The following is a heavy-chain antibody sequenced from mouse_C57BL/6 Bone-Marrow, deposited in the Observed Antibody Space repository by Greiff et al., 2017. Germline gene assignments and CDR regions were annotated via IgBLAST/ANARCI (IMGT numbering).Heavy chain of an antibody. CDR2: IDPEDGDT. CDR3: TPITAVVARYWYCDV. J-gene: IGHJ1*03. CDR1: GFNITDYY. Sequence: LQQSGAELVRPGASVKLSCTASGFNITDYYMHWVKQRPEQGLEWIGRIDPEDGDTEYAPKFQGKATMTADTSSNTAYLQLSSLTSEDTVVYYCTPITAVVARYWYCDVWGTGTTVTVSS. V-gene: IGHV14-1*01. D-gene: IGHD1-1*01.